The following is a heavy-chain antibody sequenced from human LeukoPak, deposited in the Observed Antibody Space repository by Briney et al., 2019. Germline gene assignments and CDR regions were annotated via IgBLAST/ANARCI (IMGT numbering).Heavy chain of an antibody. CDR1: GFTFSSYT. J-gene: IGHJ4*02. V-gene: IGHV3-48*04. CDR3: AKNGGYLGIDY. CDR2: ISSSSSTI. Sequence: GGSLRLSCTASGFTFSSYTMNWVRQAPGKGLEWVSYISSSSSTIYYTDSVKGRFTISRDNAKNSLYLQMNSLRAEDTAVYYCAKNGGYLGIDYWGQGTLVTVSS. D-gene: IGHD3-16*01.